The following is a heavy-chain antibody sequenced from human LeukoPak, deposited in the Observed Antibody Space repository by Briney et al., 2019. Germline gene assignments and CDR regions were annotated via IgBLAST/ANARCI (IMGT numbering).Heavy chain of an antibody. CDR3: ARHILLRDILTGHTTQGWFDP. V-gene: IGHV4-59*08. Sequence: KSSETLSLTCTVSGGSISSYYWSWIRQPPGKGLEWIGYIYYSGSTNYNPSLKSRVTISVDTSKNQFSLKLSSVTAADTAVYYCARHILLRDILTGHTTQGWFDPWGQGTLVTVSS. D-gene: IGHD3-9*01. CDR1: GGSISSYY. J-gene: IGHJ5*02. CDR2: IYYSGST.